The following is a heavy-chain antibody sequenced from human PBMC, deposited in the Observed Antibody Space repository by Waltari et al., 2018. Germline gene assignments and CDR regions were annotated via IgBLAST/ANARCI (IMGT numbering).Heavy chain of an antibody. D-gene: IGHD6-19*01. V-gene: IGHV4-39*01. CDR2: ISYSGTT. CDR1: GDSISGSNYY. J-gene: IGHJ4*02. Sequence: QLQLQESGPGLVKPSETLSLTCTFSGDSISGSNYYWGWIRQPPGQGLEWIGSISYSGTTYCNPSLKSRVTMSVDTSKNQFSLNLSSVTAADTAVFYCVRPGSSVGWYYFDYWGQGTLVTVSS. CDR3: VRPGSSVGWYYFDY.